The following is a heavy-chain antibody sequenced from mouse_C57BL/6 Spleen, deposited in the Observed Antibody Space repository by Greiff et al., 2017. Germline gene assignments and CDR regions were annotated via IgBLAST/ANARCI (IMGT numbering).Heavy chain of an antibody. Sequence: QVQLQQSGPELVKPGASVKISCKASGYSFTSYYIHWVKQRPGQGLAWIGWIYPGSGNTKYNEKFKGKATLTADTSSSTAYMQLSSLTSEDSAVYYCAPTVVATDYCAMDYWGPGTSVTVSS. CDR2: IYPGSGNT. J-gene: IGHJ4*01. CDR3: APTVVATDYCAMDY. V-gene: IGHV1-66*01. D-gene: IGHD1-1*01. CDR1: GYSFTSYY.